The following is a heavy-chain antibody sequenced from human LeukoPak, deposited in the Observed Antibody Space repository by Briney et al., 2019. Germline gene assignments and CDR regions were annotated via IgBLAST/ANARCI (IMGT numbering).Heavy chain of an antibody. J-gene: IGHJ4*02. CDR2: IYYSGST. CDR3: ARAMDTAMVLDY. D-gene: IGHD5-18*01. CDR1: GGSISSYY. Sequence: SETLSLTCTVSGGSISSYYWSWIRQPPGKGLEWGGYIYYSGSTNYTPSLKSRVTISVDTSKNQFSLKLSSVTAADTAVYYCARAMDTAMVLDYWGQGTLVTVSS. V-gene: IGHV4-59*01.